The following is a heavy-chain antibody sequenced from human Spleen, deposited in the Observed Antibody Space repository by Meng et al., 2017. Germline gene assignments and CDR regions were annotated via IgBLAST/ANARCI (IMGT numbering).Heavy chain of an antibody. D-gene: IGHD3-10*01. CDR1: GFTFDDYA. CDR3: AKDRMVRGVIITNAFDI. Sequence: LSLTCAASGFTFDDYAMHWVRQAPGKGLEWVSGISWNSGSIGYADSVKGRFTISRDNAKNSLYLQMNSLRAEDMALYYCAKDRMVRGVIITNAFDIWGQGTMVTVSS. V-gene: IGHV3-9*03. J-gene: IGHJ3*02. CDR2: ISWNSGSI.